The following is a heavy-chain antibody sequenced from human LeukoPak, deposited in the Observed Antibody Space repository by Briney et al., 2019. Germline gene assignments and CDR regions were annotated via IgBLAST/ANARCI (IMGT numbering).Heavy chain of an antibody. Sequence: GGSLRLSCAASGFTFDDYGMSWVRQAPGKGLEWVSGINWNGGSTGYADSVKGRFTISRDNAKNSLYLQMNSLRAEDTALYYCARDRGAGIFGVVIDYWGQGTLVTVSS. CDR3: ARDRGAGIFGVVIDY. J-gene: IGHJ4*02. D-gene: IGHD3-3*01. CDR2: INWNGGST. CDR1: GFTFDDYG. V-gene: IGHV3-20*04.